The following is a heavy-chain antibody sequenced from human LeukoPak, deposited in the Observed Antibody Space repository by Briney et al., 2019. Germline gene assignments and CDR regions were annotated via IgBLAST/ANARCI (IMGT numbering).Heavy chain of an antibody. CDR3: AREHYFYHMDG. V-gene: IGHV3-7*01. CDR1: GFTFSSQW. J-gene: IGHJ6*03. CDR2: VNQGGTEK. Sequence: PGGSLRLSCAASGFTFSSQWMNWVRQAPGKGLEWVANVNQGGTEKYYVDSVKGRFTISRDNAENSLYLQMNSLRAEDTAVYYCAREHYFYHMDGWGKGTTVTVSS.